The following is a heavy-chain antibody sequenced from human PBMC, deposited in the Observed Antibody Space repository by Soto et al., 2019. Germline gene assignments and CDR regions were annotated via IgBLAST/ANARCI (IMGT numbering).Heavy chain of an antibody. J-gene: IGHJ5*02. D-gene: IGHD3-22*01. CDR1: GYHVTGYY. CDR2: INPSSGGT. V-gene: IGHV1-2*02. Sequence: QVQLGQSGAEVKKPGASVKVSGKASGYHVTGYYMPWVLQAPGQGLTWMGWINPSSGGTNYGQKFQGRVTMTRDTSISTAYMELSRLRSDDTAVYYCARSPNEYYYDSKGGWFDPWGQGTLVTVSS. CDR3: ARSPNEYYYDSKGGWFDP.